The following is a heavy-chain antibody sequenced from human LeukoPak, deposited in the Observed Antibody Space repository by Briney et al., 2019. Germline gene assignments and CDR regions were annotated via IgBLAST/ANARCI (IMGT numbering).Heavy chain of an antibody. CDR2: IYSGGST. CDR1: GFTVSSNY. D-gene: IGHD4-17*01. V-gene: IGHV3-53*01. J-gene: IGHJ4*02. CDR3: ARGSHMTTVTTDYFFDY. Sequence: PGGSLRLSCAASGFTVSSNYMSWVRQAPGKGLEWVSVIYSGGSTYYADSVKGRFTISRDNSKNTLYLQMNSLRAEDTAVYYCARGSHMTTVTTDYFFDYWGQGTLVTVSS.